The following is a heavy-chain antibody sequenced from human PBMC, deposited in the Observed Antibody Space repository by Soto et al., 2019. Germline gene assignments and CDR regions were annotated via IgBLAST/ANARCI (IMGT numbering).Heavy chain of an antibody. Sequence: GESLKISCKGSGYSFTSYWIGWVRQIPWKGLEWMGIIYPGDSDTRYSPSFQGQVTISADKSISTAYLQWSSLKASDTAMYYCARQDGDYFTQNYYYYGMDVWGQGTTVTVSS. CDR2: IYPGDSDT. J-gene: IGHJ6*02. CDR3: ARQDGDYFTQNYYYYGMDV. V-gene: IGHV5-51*01. D-gene: IGHD4-17*01. CDR1: GYSFTSYW.